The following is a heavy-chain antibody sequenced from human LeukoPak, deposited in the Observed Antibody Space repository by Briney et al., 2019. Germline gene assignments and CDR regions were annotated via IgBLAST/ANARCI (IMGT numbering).Heavy chain of an antibody. CDR3: AELGITMIGGV. CDR2: ISGSGAGT. D-gene: IGHD3-10*02. J-gene: IGHJ6*04. CDR1: GFTFRNYA. V-gene: IGHV3-23*01. Sequence: GGSLRLSCAASGFTFRNYAMSWVRQAPGKGLEWVSTISGSGAGTYYADSVKGRFTISRDNAKNSLYLQMNSLRAEDTAVYYCAELGITMIGGVWGKGTTVTISS.